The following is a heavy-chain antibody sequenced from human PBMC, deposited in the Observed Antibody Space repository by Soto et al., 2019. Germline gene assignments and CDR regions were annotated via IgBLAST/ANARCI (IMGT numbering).Heavy chain of an antibody. CDR2: FDPEDGET. V-gene: IGHV1-24*01. Sequence: ASVKVSCKVSGYTLTELSMHWVRQAPGKGLEWMGGFDPEDGETIYAQKFQGRVTMTEDTSTDTAYMELSSLRSEDTAVYYCATDNTWSGEPIPDAFDIWGQGTMVTVSS. CDR3: ATDNTWSGEPIPDAFDI. J-gene: IGHJ3*02. CDR1: GYTLTELS. D-gene: IGHD3-10*01.